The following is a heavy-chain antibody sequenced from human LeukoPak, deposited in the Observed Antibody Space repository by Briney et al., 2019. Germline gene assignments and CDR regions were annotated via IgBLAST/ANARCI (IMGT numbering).Heavy chain of an antibody. CDR1: GFTFSSYE. V-gene: IGHV3-48*03. J-gene: IGHJ4*02. D-gene: IGHD5-24*01. CDR3: AREGADGYNVGFDY. Sequence: QPGGSLRLSCAASGFTFSSYEMNCVRQAPGKGLEWVSYIYSSGGNIYYADSVKGRFTISRDNAKNSLYLQMNSLRVEDTAVYYCAREGADGYNVGFDYWGQGTLVTVSS. CDR2: IYSSGGNI.